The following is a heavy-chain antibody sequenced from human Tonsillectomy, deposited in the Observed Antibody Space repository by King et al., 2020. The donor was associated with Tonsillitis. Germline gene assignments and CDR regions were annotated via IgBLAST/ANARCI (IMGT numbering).Heavy chain of an antibody. Sequence: VQLVESGGSLVKPGGSLRLSCTASGFTFRDYYMSWIRQAPGKGLEWVSYISGSGSVTYYADSVKGRFTISRDNAKDSLYLQMDSLRAEDTAVYFCARGLSKLVDYYLDYWGRGTQVTVSS. D-gene: IGHD3-10*01. CDR1: GFTFRDYY. CDR3: ARGLSKLVDYYLDY. CDR2: ISGSGSVT. J-gene: IGHJ4*02. V-gene: IGHV3-11*01.